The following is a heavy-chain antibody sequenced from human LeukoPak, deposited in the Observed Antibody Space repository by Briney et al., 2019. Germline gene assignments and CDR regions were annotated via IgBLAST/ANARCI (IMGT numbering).Heavy chain of an antibody. Sequence: ASVKVSCKASGGTFSSYAISWVRQAPGQGLEWMGGIIPIFGTANYAQKFQGRVTITADESTSTAYMELSSLRSEDTAVYYCARGHYDRENWLDPWGQGTLVTVSS. D-gene: IGHD3-9*01. V-gene: IGHV1-69*13. J-gene: IGHJ5*02. CDR1: GGTFSSYA. CDR2: IIPIFGTA. CDR3: ARGHYDRENWLDP.